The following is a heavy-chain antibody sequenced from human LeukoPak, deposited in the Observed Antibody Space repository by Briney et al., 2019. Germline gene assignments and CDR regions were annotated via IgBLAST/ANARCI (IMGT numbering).Heavy chain of an antibody. CDR3: ARTAAAGTVGWFDP. D-gene: IGHD6-13*01. CDR2: INHSGST. CDR1: GGSFSGYY. Sequence: SETLSLTCAVYGGSFSGYYWSWIRQPPGKGLEWIGEINHSGSTNYNPSLKSRVTISVDTSKNQFSLKLSSVTAADTAVYYCARTAAAGTVGWFDPWGQGTLVTVSS. J-gene: IGHJ5*02. V-gene: IGHV4-34*01.